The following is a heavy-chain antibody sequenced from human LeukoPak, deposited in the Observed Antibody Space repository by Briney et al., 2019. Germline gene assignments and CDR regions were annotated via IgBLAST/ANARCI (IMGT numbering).Heavy chain of an antibody. D-gene: IGHD5-18*01. J-gene: IGHJ5*02. CDR1: GFTFSSYA. CDR2: IRGSGGST. CDR3: AGSQPEAMSPSNWFDP. V-gene: IGHV3-23*01. Sequence: GGSLRLSCAASGFTFSSYAMSWVRQAPGKGLEWVSAIRGSGGSTYYADSVKGRFTISRDNSKNTLYLQMNSLRAEDTAVYYCAGSQPEAMSPSNWFDPWGQGTLVTVSS.